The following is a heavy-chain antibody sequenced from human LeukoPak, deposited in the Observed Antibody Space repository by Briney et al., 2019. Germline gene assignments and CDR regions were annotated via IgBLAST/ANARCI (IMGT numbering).Heavy chain of an antibody. Sequence: GGSLRLSCAASGFTFSDYYMSWIRQAPGKGLEWVANIEEDGSEKNYVDSVRGRFTISRDNAKNSLYLQMNSLRDGDTALYYCVAGATSFDPWGQGTLVTVSS. CDR1: GFTFSDYY. CDR3: VAGATSFDP. J-gene: IGHJ5*02. D-gene: IGHD3-10*01. CDR2: IEEDGSEK. V-gene: IGHV3-7*01.